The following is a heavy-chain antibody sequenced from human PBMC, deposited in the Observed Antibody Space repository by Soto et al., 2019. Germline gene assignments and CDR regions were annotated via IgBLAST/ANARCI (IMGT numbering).Heavy chain of an antibody. D-gene: IGHD4-4*01. V-gene: IGHV4-30-2*01. CDR3: ARGKYSSPRGGLDV. CDR2: IYHSGST. Sequence: PSETLSLTCAVSGGSISSGAYSWSWIRQPPGKGLEWVGYIYHSGSTYYNPSLKSRVTISVDRSKNRFSLNLNPVTAADSALYYCARGKYSSPRGGLDVWGQGTPVTVSS. CDR1: GGSISSGAYS. J-gene: IGHJ6*02.